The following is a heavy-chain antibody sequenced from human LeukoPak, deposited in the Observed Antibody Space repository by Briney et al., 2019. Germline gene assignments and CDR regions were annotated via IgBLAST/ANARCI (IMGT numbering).Heavy chain of an antibody. Sequence: GGSLRLSCAASGFSFNSYGFHWFRQAPGKGLEWVAYIRYDGNNEDYADSVKGRFTISRDNSKNMVFLQMNRLRLEDTAVFYCARDQGWVPTVFEFWGQGILVTVSS. J-gene: IGHJ4*02. CDR2: IRYDGNNE. V-gene: IGHV3-30*02. CDR3: ARDQGWVPTVFEF. CDR1: GFSFNSYG. D-gene: IGHD4/OR15-4a*01.